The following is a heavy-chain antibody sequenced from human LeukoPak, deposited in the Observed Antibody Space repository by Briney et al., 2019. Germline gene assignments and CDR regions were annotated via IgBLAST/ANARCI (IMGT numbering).Heavy chain of an antibody. J-gene: IGHJ6*03. V-gene: IGHV4-59*01. CDR3: ARAPYGSATNNYYMDV. D-gene: IGHD3-10*01. CDR1: GGSISSYH. Sequence: SETLSLTCTVSGGSISSYHWSWLRQPPGKGLEWIGFFYYSGSANYNPSLKSRVTISVDTSKNQFSLKLSSVTAADTAVYYCARAPYGSATNNYYMDVWGKGTTVTVSS. CDR2: FYYSGSA.